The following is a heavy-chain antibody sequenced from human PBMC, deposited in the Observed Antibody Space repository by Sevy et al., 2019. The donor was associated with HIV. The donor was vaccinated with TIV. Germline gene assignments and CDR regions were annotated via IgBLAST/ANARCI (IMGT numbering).Heavy chain of an antibody. V-gene: IGHV3-15*01. J-gene: IGHJ4*02. Sequence: GGSLRLSCAASGFTSSSYAMSWVRQAPGKGLEWVGRIKSKTEGATRDFAAPVKGRLLISRDDSRNTVYLQMNSLKTEDTAVYYCTAGVGASDFDYWGQGTLVTVSS. D-gene: IGHD1-26*01. CDR1: GFTSSSYA. CDR3: TAGVGASDFDY. CDR2: IKSKTEGATR.